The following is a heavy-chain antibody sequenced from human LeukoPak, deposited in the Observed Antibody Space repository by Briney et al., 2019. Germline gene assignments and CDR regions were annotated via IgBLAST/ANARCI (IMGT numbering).Heavy chain of an antibody. J-gene: IGHJ5*02. CDR1: GGSISSYY. CDR3: ARDCSSTNCPPADWFDP. Sequence: PSETLSLTCTVSGGSISSYYWSWIRQPAGKGLEWIGRIYTSGSTNYNPSLKSRVTMSVDTSKNQFSLKLSSVTAADTAVYYCARDCSSTNCPPADWFDPWGQGTLVTVSS. CDR2: IYTSGST. D-gene: IGHD2-2*01. V-gene: IGHV4-4*07.